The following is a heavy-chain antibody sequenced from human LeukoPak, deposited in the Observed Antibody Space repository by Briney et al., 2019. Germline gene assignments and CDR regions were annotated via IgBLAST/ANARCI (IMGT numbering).Heavy chain of an antibody. CDR3: AREASVAWFDP. CDR1: GYTFTSYG. V-gene: IGHV1-18*01. CDR2: ISAYNGNT. Sequence: ASVKVSCKASGYTFTSYGISWVRQAPGQGLEWMGWISAYNGNTNYAQKLQGRVTMTTDTSTSTACMELRSLRSDDTAVYYCAREASVAWFDPWGQGTLVTVSS. D-gene: IGHD6-6*01. J-gene: IGHJ5*02.